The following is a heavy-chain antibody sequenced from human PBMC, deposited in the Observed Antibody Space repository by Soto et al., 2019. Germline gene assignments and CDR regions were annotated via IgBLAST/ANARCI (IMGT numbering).Heavy chain of an antibody. V-gene: IGHV4-61*08. CDR2: IYYSGST. Sequence: ETLSLTWTVSGGSISSGDYYWSWIRQPPGKGLEWIGYIYYSGSTNYNPSLKSRVTISVDTSKNQFSLKLSSVTATDTAVYYCAGERGYSYGYDYWGQGTLVTVSS. D-gene: IGHD5-18*01. CDR3: AGERGYSYGYDY. J-gene: IGHJ4*02. CDR1: GGSISSGDYY.